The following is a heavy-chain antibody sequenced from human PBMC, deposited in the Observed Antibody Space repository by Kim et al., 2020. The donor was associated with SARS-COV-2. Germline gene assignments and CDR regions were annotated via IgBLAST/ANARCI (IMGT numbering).Heavy chain of an antibody. CDR2: ISYDGSNK. CDR3: AKGGLWFGELSSFDY. D-gene: IGHD3-10*01. J-gene: IGHJ4*01. CDR1: GFTFSSYA. V-gene: IGHV3-30*18. Sequence: GGSLRLSCAASGFTFSSYAMHWVRQAPGKGLEWVAVISYDGSNKYYADSVKGRFTISRDNSKNTLYLQMNSLRAEDTAVYYCAKGGLWFGELSSFDYWGQGTLVTVSS.